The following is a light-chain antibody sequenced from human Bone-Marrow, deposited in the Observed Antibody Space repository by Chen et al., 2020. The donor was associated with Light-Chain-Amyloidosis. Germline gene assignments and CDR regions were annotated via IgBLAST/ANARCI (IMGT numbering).Light chain of an antibody. CDR1: NIGSTS. Sequence: SYVLTQTSSVSVAPGQTATIACGGNNIGSTSVHWYQQTPGQAPLLVVYDDSDRPSGIPARFSGSNSGNTATLTISRVEAGDEADYYCQVWDRSSDRPVFGGGTKLTVL. J-gene: IGLJ3*02. V-gene: IGLV3-21*02. CDR3: QVWDRSSDRPV. CDR2: DDS.